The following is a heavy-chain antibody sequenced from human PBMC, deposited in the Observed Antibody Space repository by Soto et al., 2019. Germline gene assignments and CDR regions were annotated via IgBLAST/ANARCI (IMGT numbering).Heavy chain of an antibody. D-gene: IGHD2-21*02. V-gene: IGHV5-51*01. CDR1: GFIFSRCK. J-gene: IGHJ6*02. Sequence: GESLKISCEGSGFIFSRCKIGWVRQMPGKGLEWMGIINPGNSDTTYSPSFQGQVTISADNSINTAYLQWSSLRASDTAMYYCMRSYGDSYYFYYGMDVWGQGTTVTVSS. CDR2: INPGNSDT. CDR3: MRSYGDSYYFYYGMDV.